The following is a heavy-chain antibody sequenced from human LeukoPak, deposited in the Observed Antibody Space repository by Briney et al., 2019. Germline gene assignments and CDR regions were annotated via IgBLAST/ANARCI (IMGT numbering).Heavy chain of an antibody. Sequence: SETLSLTCTVSGYSISSDYYWGWIRQPPGKGLEWIGSIYYSGSTNYNPSLKSRVTISVDTSKNQFSLKLSSVTAADTAVYYCARGYFDRLGGPRIDYWGQGTLVTVSS. CDR1: GYSISSDYY. CDR2: IYYSGST. J-gene: IGHJ4*02. D-gene: IGHD3-9*01. V-gene: IGHV4-38-2*02. CDR3: ARGYFDRLGGPRIDY.